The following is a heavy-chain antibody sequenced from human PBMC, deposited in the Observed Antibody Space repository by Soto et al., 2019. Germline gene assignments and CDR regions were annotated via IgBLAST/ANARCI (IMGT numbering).Heavy chain of an antibody. CDR3: TRDQGGSYDSWFDP. CDR2: VSSGGSYI. V-gene: IGHV3-21*01. CDR1: FTISMFS. J-gene: IGHJ5*02. D-gene: IGHD1-26*01. Sequence: FTISMFSMNWVRLPPGKGLEWVASVSSGGSYIKYAGSVKGRFTVSRDNAKNSVSLQMNSVRVDDTAVYFCTRDQGGSYDSWFDPWGQGTLVTVSS.